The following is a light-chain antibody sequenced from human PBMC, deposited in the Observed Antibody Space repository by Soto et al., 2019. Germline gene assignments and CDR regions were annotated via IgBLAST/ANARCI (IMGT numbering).Light chain of an antibody. CDR2: AAS. CDR1: QSISNY. Sequence: DIQMTQSPSSLSASVGDRVTITCRASQSISNYLNWYQQKPGKAPKLLIYAASILQSVVPSRFSGSGSGTDFTLTISSLQPEDFATYYCQQSYSTPPYTFGQGTRLEIK. J-gene: IGKJ2*01. CDR3: QQSYSTPPYT. V-gene: IGKV1-39*01.